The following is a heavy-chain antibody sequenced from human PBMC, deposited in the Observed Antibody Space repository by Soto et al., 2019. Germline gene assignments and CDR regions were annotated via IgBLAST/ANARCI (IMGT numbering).Heavy chain of an antibody. CDR3: ARALLKAGNRAGVGAHNWCDP. CDR1: GYTFTSYG. CDR2: ISGYNGNT. V-gene: IGHV1-18*01. J-gene: IGHJ5*02. Sequence: QVRLVQSGAEVKKPGASVKVSCKASGYTFTSYGISWVRQAPGQGLAWMGWISGYNGNTNYAQKLQGRVTMTRDTSTSTVYMELRSLRSDDTAVYYCARALLKAGNRAGVGAHNWCDPWGQGTLVTVSS. D-gene: IGHD3-10*01.